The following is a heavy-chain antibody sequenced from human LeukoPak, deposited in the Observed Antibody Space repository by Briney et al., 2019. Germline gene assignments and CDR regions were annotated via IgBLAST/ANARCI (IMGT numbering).Heavy chain of an antibody. D-gene: IGHD4-17*01. CDR3: ARKTDGDYQYFQH. Sequence: SVKVSCKASGGTFSSYAISWVRQAPGQGLEWMGGIIPILGTANYAQKFQGRVTITADESTSTAYMELSSLRSEDTAVYYCARKTDGDYQYFQHWGQGTLVTVSS. CDR2: IIPILGTA. J-gene: IGHJ1*01. CDR1: GGTFSSYA. V-gene: IGHV1-69*13.